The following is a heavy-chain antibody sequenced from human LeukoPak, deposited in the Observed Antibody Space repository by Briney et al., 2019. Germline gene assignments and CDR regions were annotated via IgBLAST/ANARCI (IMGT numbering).Heavy chain of an antibody. J-gene: IGHJ4*02. CDR2: IWNDGSYK. D-gene: IGHD2-21*01. CDR3: ARVLEFCAADCLDY. CDR1: GFTFTTYG. Sequence: PGGSLRLSCAVSGFTFTTYGMHWVRQAPGKGLEWVAVIWNDGSYKHYADSVKGRFTISRDNAKNSLYLQMNSLRAEDTAVYYCARVLEFCAADCLDYWGQGTLVTVSS. V-gene: IGHV3-33*03.